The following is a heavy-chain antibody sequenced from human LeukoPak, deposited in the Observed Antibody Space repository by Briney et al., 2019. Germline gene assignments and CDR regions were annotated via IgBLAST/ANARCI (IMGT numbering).Heavy chain of an antibody. Sequence: GGSLRLSCAASGFTFSSYWMSWVRQAPGKGLEWVANIKQDGSEKYYVDSVKGRFTISRDDAKNSLYLQMNSLRAEDTAVYYCARIYYEDAFDIWGQGTMVTVSS. D-gene: IGHD3-22*01. V-gene: IGHV3-7*01. J-gene: IGHJ3*02. CDR3: ARIYYEDAFDI. CDR2: IKQDGSEK. CDR1: GFTFSSYW.